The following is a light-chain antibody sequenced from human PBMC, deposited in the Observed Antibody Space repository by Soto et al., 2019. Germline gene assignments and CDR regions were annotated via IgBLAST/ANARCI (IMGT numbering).Light chain of an antibody. CDR3: QNYNLALPT. J-gene: IGKJ5*01. CDR1: QDISTH. CDR2: TAS. V-gene: IGKV1-27*01. Sequence: IQLTQSPSSLSASVGDRVTISCRASQDISTHLAWFAQKSGRAPQLLIHTASVLQSGVPSRFSGSGSKTNFTLTISSLQPEDVATYYCQNYNLALPTFGQGTRLEIK.